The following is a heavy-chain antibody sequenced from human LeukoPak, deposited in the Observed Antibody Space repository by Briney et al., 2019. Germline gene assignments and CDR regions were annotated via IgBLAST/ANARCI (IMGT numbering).Heavy chain of an antibody. D-gene: IGHD5/OR15-5a*01. J-gene: IGHJ4*02. V-gene: IGHV3-43*02. CDR2: TSGDGITT. CDR3: ARDHVYGGADY. Sequence: GGSLTLSCAASGFTFHNYAIHWVRQAPGKGLEWVSLTSGDGITTYFADSVKGRFTISRDNSKSSLFLQMNSLRTEDTALYYCARDHVYGGADYWGQGTLVTVSS. CDR1: GFTFHNYA.